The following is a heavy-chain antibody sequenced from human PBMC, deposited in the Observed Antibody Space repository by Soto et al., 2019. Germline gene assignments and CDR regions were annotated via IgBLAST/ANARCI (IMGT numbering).Heavy chain of an antibody. CDR3: ARGHGVAARPIPFEY. Sequence: LSLTCAVYGGSFSGYYWSWIRQPPGKGLEWIGEINHSGSTNYNPSLKSRVTISVDTSKNQFSLKLSSVTAADTAVYYCARGHGVAARPIPFEYWGQGTLVTVSS. J-gene: IGHJ4*02. V-gene: IGHV4-34*01. CDR1: GGSFSGYY. D-gene: IGHD6-6*01. CDR2: INHSGST.